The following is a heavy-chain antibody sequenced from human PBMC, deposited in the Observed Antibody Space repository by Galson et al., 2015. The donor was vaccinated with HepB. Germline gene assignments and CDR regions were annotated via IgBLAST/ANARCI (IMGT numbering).Heavy chain of an antibody. J-gene: IGHJ4*02. Sequence: SLRLSCAASGFTFSRHWMHWVRQAPGKGLVWVSRINSDGSSTTYADSVKGRFTISRDNAKNTLYLEMNSLRAEDTAVYYCARDGSRYSGSYYELGYDSWGQGTLVTVSS. CDR1: GFTFSRHW. V-gene: IGHV3-74*01. D-gene: IGHD1-26*01. CDR2: INSDGSST. CDR3: ARDGSRYSGSYYELGYDS.